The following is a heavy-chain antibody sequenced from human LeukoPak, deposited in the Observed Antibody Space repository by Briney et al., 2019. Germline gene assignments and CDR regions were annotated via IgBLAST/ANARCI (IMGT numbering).Heavy chain of an antibody. V-gene: IGHV4-39*01. CDR1: GGSISSSSYD. Sequence: ASETLSRTGAVSGGSISSSSYDWGWIRQPSGKGLEWDGSIYYSGSTYYNPSLKSRVTISVDTSKNQFSLKLSSVTAADTAVYYCARLQSSGLVWSVYWGQGTLVTVSS. CDR2: IYYSGST. J-gene: IGHJ4*02. D-gene: IGHD2-21*01. CDR3: ARLQSSGLVWSVY.